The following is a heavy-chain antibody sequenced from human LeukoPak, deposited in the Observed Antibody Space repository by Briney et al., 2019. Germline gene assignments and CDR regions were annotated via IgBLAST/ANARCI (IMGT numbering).Heavy chain of an antibody. CDR2: IYHTGST. Sequence: KTSETLSLTCTISGGSVSDYYWSWIRQSPGKGLEWIGYIYHTGSTSYSPSLKSRVTISAGTSQNQFSLKLSSVTAADTAVYYCASRKLGNDYWGQGTLVTVSS. V-gene: IGHV4-59*02. CDR1: GGSVSDYY. D-gene: IGHD7-27*01. J-gene: IGHJ4*02. CDR3: ASRKLGNDY.